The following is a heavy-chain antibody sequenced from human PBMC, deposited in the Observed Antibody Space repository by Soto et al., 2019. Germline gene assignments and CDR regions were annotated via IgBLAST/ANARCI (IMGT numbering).Heavy chain of an antibody. V-gene: IGHV1-2*02. CDR1: GYTFTGYY. CDR3: ARDFVSTIGDFDY. Sequence: QVQLVQSGAEVKKPGASVKVSCKASGYTFTGYYIHWVRQAPGQGLEWVGWVNPNSGATNYAQKFQGRVTMTRGTSISTAYMELSRLTSDDTAVYYCARDFVSTIGDFDYWGQGTLVTDSS. D-gene: IGHD5-12*01. CDR2: VNPNSGAT. J-gene: IGHJ4*02.